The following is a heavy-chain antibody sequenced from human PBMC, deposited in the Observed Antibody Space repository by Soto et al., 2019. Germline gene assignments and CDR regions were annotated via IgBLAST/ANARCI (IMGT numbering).Heavy chain of an antibody. Sequence: EVQLVETGGGLVQPGGSLRLSCAASGFTVFNNYMSWVRQAPGEGLEWVSVIFSGGSTSYADWVKGRFTVSRDSSKNTLYLQMNSLRAEDTAVYYCATHPSSLKWGQGTLVTVSP. CDR2: IFSGGST. CDR1: GFTVFNNY. CDR3: ATHPSSLK. V-gene: IGHV3-53*02. J-gene: IGHJ4*02.